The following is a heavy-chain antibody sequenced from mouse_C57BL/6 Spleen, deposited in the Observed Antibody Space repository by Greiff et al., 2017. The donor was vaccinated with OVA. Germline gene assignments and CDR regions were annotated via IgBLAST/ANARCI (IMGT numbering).Heavy chain of an antibody. CDR1: GFTFSSYG. CDR3: ARQLGSIYYDPYLGY. D-gene: IGHD2-4*01. CDR2: ISSGGSYT. J-gene: IGHJ2*01. Sequence: EVMLVESGGDLVKPGGSLKLSCAASGFTFSSYGMSWVRQTPDKRLEWVATISSGGSYTYYPDSVKGRFTISRDNAKNTLYLQMSSLKSEDTAMYYCARQLGSIYYDPYLGYWGQGTTLTVSS. V-gene: IGHV5-6*02.